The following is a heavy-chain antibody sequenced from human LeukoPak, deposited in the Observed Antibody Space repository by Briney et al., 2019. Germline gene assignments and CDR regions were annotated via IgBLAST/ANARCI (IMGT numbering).Heavy chain of an antibody. CDR3: TSAFLEMATERLFDY. Sequence: PGGSLRLSCAASGVTFSVSVMQWVRRASGEGLEWVGRIRSKANSYATAYAASVKGRFTISRDDSKNTVYLQLNSLRTEDMAVYYCTSAFLEMATERLFDYWGQGTLVTVSS. V-gene: IGHV3-73*01. CDR2: IRSKANSYAT. CDR1: GVTFSVSV. J-gene: IGHJ4*02. D-gene: IGHD5-24*01.